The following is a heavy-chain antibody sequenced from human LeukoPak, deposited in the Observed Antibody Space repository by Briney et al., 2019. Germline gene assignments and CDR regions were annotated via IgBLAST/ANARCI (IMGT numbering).Heavy chain of an antibody. CDR1: GFTFSGYW. Sequence: PGGSLRLSCAASGFTFSGYWMSWVRQAPGKGLEWVANIKPDGSEKYYVDSVKGRFTISRDNAKNSLYLQMNSLRAEDTAVYYCAGRGGVIAYWGQGTLVTVSS. V-gene: IGHV3-7*01. CDR2: IKPDGSEK. D-gene: IGHD3-16*01. J-gene: IGHJ4*02. CDR3: AGRGGVIAY.